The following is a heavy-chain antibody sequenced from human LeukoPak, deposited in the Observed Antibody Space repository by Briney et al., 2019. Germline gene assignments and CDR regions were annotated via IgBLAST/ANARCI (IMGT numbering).Heavy chain of an antibody. V-gene: IGHV3-30*02. Sequence: GGSLRLSCAASGFTFSRYGMHWVRQAPGKGLEWVAFIRYDGSNKYYADSVKGRFTISRDNSKNTLYLQMNSLRAEDTAVYYCAKDRYDFWSGSDYWGQGTLVTVSS. CDR1: GFTFSRYG. CDR3: AKDRYDFWSGSDY. D-gene: IGHD3-3*01. CDR2: IRYDGSNK. J-gene: IGHJ4*02.